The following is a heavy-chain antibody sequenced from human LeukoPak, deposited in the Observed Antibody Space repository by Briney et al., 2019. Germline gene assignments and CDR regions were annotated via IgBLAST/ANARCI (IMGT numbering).Heavy chain of an antibody. J-gene: IGHJ4*02. CDR2: IYYSGST. D-gene: IGHD5-18*01. V-gene: IGHV4-59*08. CDR1: GGSISSYY. Sequence: SETLSLTCTVSGGSISSYYWSWIRQPPGKGLEWIGYIYYSGSTNYNPSLKSRVTISVDTSKNRFPLKLSSVTAADTAVYYCAGPGYSYGPTDYWGQGTLVTVSS. CDR3: AGPGYSYGPTDY.